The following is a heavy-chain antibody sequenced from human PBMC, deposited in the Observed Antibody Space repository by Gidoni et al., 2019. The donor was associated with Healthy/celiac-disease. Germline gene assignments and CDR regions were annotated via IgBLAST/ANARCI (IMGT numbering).Heavy chain of an antibody. CDR2: ISGSGGST. CDR1: GLTFSSYA. Sequence: EVQLLESGGGLVQPGGSLRLTCAASGLTFSSYAMSWVRQAPGKGLELVSAISGSGGSTYYADSGKGRFTISRDNSKNTLYLQMNSLRAEDTAVYYCAKSGRWELLGFDYWGQGTLVTVSS. V-gene: IGHV3-23*01. CDR3: AKSGRWELLGFDY. D-gene: IGHD1-26*01. J-gene: IGHJ4*02.